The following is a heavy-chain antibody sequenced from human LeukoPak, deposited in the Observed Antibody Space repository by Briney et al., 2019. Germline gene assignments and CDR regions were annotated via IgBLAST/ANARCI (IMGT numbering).Heavy chain of an antibody. Sequence: GGSLRLSCAASGFTFSDYYMSWLRQAPGKGLEWVSYISSDSSTIYYADSVKGRFTISRDNAKNSLFLQMNSLRTEDTAVYYCANTEYQRLGTDYWGQGTLVTVSS. CDR2: ISSDSSTI. J-gene: IGHJ4*02. CDR1: GFTFSDYY. CDR3: ANTEYQRLGTDY. V-gene: IGHV3-11*04. D-gene: IGHD2-2*01.